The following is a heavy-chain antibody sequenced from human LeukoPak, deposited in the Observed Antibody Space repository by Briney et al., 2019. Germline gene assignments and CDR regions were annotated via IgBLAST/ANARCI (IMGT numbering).Heavy chain of an antibody. D-gene: IGHD3-22*01. CDR1: GYTFTGYY. V-gene: IGHV1-2*02. CDR2: INPNSGGT. Sequence: VASVKVSCKASGYTFTGYYMHWVRQAPGQGLEWMGWINPNSGGTNYAQKFQGRVTMTRDTSISTAYMELSRLRSDDTAVYYCARGGPYYYDSSGYYPSWGQGTLVTVSS. J-gene: IGHJ4*02. CDR3: ARGGPYYYDSSGYYPS.